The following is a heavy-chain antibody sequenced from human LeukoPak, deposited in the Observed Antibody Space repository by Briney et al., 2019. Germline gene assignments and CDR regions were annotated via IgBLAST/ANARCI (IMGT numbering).Heavy chain of an antibody. CDR3: AREPEGLAFDI. Sequence: GASVKVSCKASGYTFTSYGITWVRQAPGQGLEWMGWISAYNGNTDYAQKFQGRVTMTRDTSISTAYMELSRLRSDDTAVYYCAREPEGLAFDIWGQGTMVTVSS. CDR1: GYTFTSYG. CDR2: ISAYNGNT. V-gene: IGHV1-18*01. J-gene: IGHJ3*02.